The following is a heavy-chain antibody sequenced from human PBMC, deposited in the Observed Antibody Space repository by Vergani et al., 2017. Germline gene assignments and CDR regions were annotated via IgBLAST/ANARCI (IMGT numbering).Heavy chain of an antibody. J-gene: IGHJ4*02. CDR1: GYTFTSYD. CDR3: ARGFVDGGNFDY. Sequence: QVQLVQSGAEVKKPGASVKVSCKASGYTFTSYDINWVRQATGQGLEWMGWMNPNSGNTGYAQKFQGRVTMTTDTSTSTAYMELRSLRSDDTAVYYCARGFVDGGNFDYWGQGTLVTVSS. D-gene: IGHD4-23*01. CDR2: MNPNSGNT. V-gene: IGHV1-8*01.